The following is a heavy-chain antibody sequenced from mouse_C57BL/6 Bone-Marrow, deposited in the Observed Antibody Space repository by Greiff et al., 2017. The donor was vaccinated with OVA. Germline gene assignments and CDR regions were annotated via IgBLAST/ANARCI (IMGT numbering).Heavy chain of an antibody. CDR1: GFNIKDDY. CDR3: TTCGRAY. J-gene: IGHJ3*01. Sequence: VQLQQSGAELVRPGASVKLSCTASGFNIKDDYMHWVKQRPEQGLEWIGWIDPENGDTEYASKFQGKATITADTSSNTAYLQLSSLTSDDTAVYYCTTCGRAYWGPGTLVTLSA. V-gene: IGHV14-4*01. CDR2: IDPENGDT.